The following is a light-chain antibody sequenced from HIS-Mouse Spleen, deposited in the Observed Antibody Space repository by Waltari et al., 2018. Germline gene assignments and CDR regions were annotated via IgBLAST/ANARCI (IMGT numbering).Light chain of an antibody. CDR2: EGS. CDR3: CSYAGSWV. V-gene: IGLV2-23*01. Sequence: QSALTQPASVSGSPGQSITISCTGTSSDFGSYNLVSWYQRHPGKAPKLRSDEGSKRPSGVSNRFSGSKSGNTASLTISGLQAEDEADYYCCSYAGSWVFGGGTKLTVL. CDR1: SSDFGSYNL. J-gene: IGLJ3*02.